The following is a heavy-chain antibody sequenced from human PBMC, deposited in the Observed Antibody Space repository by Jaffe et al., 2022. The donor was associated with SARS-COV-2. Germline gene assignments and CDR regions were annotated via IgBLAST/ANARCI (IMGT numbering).Heavy chain of an antibody. J-gene: IGHJ4*02. V-gene: IGHV3-49*05. Sequence: EVQLVESGGGLVKPGRSLRLSCTASGFTFGDYAMSWFRQAPGKGLEWVGFIRSKAYGGTTEYAASVKGRFTISRDDSKSIAYLQMNSLKTEDTAVYYCTSSLYGSGSSPPDYWGQGTLVTVSS. D-gene: IGHD3-10*01. CDR3: TSSLYGSGSSPPDY. CDR2: IRSKAYGGTT. CDR1: GFTFGDYA.